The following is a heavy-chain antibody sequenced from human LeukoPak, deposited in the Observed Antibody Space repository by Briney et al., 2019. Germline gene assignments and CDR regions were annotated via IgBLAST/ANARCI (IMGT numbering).Heavy chain of an antibody. J-gene: IGHJ4*02. V-gene: IGHV5-51*01. CDR1: GYSFTSYW. CDR2: IYPGDSDT. Sequence: GESLKISCKGSGYSFTSYWIGWVRQMPGKGLEWMGIIYPGDSDTRYSPSFQGQVTISADKSISTAYLQWSSLKASDTAMYYCARTPPTPAIHSRYGDDELYYFDYWGQGTLVTVSS. CDR3: ARTPPTPAIHSRYGDDELYYFDY. D-gene: IGHD4-17*01.